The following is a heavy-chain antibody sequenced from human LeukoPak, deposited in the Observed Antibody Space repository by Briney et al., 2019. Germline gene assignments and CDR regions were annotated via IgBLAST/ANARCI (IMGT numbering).Heavy chain of an antibody. J-gene: IGHJ3*02. Sequence: SEALSLTCTVSGGSIISSDYHWGWVRQPPGKGLEWIGTISYSGNTDYNPSLRSRVTISVDTSNNQFSLRLGSVTAADTAVYHCARHCCSGPAKRVFDIWGQGTMVTVSS. D-gene: IGHD2-15*01. CDR1: GGSIISSDYH. CDR3: ARHCCSGPAKRVFDI. V-gene: IGHV4-39*01. CDR2: ISYSGNT.